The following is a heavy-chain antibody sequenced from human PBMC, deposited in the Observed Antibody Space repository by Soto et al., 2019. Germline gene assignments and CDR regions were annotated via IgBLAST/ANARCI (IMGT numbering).Heavy chain of an antibody. J-gene: IGHJ6*02. CDR2: TYYRSKWYD. CDR3: AREPQSGNYFHYYGLDV. D-gene: IGHD1-26*01. V-gene: IGHV6-1*01. Sequence: SQTLSLTCAISGDSVSSNSAAWSWIRQPPSRGLEWLGRTYYRSKWYDDFAVSVKSRITINPDTSKNQFSLQLSSVTPEDTAVYYCAREPQSGNYFHYYGLDVWGQGTTVTVSS. CDR1: GDSVSSNSAA.